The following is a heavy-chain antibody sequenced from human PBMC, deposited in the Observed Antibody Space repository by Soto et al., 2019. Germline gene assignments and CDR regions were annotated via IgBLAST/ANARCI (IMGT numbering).Heavy chain of an antibody. CDR2: ISAYNGNT. V-gene: IGHV1-18*01. CDR3: ARDDTYYYDSGADSVPPLI. Sequence: ASVKVSCKASGYTFTSYDISWVRQAPGRGLEWMGWISAYNGNTNYAQKLQGRVTMTTDTSTSTAYMELRSLRSDDTAVYYCARDDTYYYDSGADSVPPLIRGQGTMVPVSA. D-gene: IGHD3-22*01. CDR1: GYTFTSYD. J-gene: IGHJ4*03.